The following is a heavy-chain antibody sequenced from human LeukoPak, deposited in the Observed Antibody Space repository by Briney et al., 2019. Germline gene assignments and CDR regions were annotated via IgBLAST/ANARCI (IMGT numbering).Heavy chain of an antibody. CDR3: AKDLMDGELGYCSGGSCYPEY. Sequence: GGSLRLSCAASGFAFSSYGMHWVRQAPGKGLEWVAFIRYDGSNKYYADSVKGRFTISRDNSKNTLYLQMNSLRAEDTAVYYCAKDLMDGELGYCSGGSCYPEYWGQGTLVTVSS. CDR2: IRYDGSNK. V-gene: IGHV3-30*02. CDR1: GFAFSSYG. D-gene: IGHD2-15*01. J-gene: IGHJ4*02.